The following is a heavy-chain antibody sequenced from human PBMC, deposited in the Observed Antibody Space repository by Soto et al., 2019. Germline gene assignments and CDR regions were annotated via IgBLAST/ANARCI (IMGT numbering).Heavy chain of an antibody. CDR3: ARDPGTGSCVGDY. CDR1: GYTFTGYY. CDR2: INPNSGGT. V-gene: IGHV1-2*04. Sequence: ASVKVSCKASGYTFTGYYMHWVRQAPGQGLEWMGWINPNSGGTNYAQKFQGWVTMTRDTSISTAYMELSRLRSDDTAVYYCARDPGTGSCVGDYWGQGTLVTVSS. J-gene: IGHJ4*02. D-gene: IGHD3-10*01.